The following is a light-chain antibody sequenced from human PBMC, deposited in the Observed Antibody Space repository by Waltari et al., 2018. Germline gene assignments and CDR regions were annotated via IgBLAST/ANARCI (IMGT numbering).Light chain of an antibody. CDR3: QQYGSLPIT. CDR2: GAS. Sequence: EIVLTQSPGTLSLSPGERATLSCGASQSVSSSSLAWYQQNPGQAPRLLIYGASSRATGIPDRFSGSGSGTDFTLTVSRLEPDDFAVYYCQQYGSLPITFGQGTRLEIK. J-gene: IGKJ5*01. CDR1: QSVSSSS. V-gene: IGKV3-20*01.